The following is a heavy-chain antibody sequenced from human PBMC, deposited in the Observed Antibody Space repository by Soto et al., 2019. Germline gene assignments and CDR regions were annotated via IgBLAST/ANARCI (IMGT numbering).Heavy chain of an antibody. Sequence: GRLILSCLASGSPFLDAKMDWFRQAPGKGLEWVSHISGTSVYIHYADSVKGRFTISRDNAKNSVYLQMDSLRVEDTAVYYCAREGALKPFSSWGQGALVTVSA. J-gene: IGHJ5*02. CDR2: ISGTSVYI. CDR3: AREGALKPFSS. V-gene: IGHV3-21*01. CDR1: GSPFLDAK.